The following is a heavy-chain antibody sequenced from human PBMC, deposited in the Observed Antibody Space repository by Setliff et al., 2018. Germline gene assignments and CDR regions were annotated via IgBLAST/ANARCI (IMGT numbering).Heavy chain of an antibody. D-gene: IGHD1-26*01. V-gene: IGHV4-61*02. CDR1: GGSISSDSDY. CDR2: TYASGST. Sequence: PSETLSLTCTVSGGSISSDSDYWSWIRQSAGKGLEWIGRTYASGSTEYNPSLGSRVTISVDTPRNQFSLQLSSVTSADTAIYYCTKGRVGLAARAGYWGQGTLVTVSS. J-gene: IGHJ4*02. CDR3: TKGRVGLAARAGY.